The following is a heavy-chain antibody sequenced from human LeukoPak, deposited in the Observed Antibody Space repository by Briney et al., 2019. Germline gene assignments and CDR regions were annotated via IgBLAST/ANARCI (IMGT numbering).Heavy chain of an antibody. Sequence: GGSLRLSFAASGFTFRNYWMNWGRQAPGKGLEWVAKMKADEIQKRYVDSVKDRFTISRDNAKNSLYLQMNSRRAEDTVVYYCARVGGTDEGADYGGQGTLVTVPS. D-gene: IGHD3/OR15-3a*01. CDR1: GFTFRNYW. CDR3: ARVGGTDEGADY. V-gene: IGHV3-7*04. J-gene: IGHJ4*02. CDR2: MKADEIQK.